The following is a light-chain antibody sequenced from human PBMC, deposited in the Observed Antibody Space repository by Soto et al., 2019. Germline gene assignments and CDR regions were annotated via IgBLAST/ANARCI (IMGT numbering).Light chain of an antibody. V-gene: IGKV1-39*01. J-gene: IGKJ1*01. CDR1: QSISSY. CDR3: QQSYSTPRT. Sequence: DIQMTQSPSSLSASVGDRVTITCRASQSISSYLNWYQQKPGKAPKLLIYAASSLQSGVPSRLSGSGSGPDFTLTISSLQPEDFATYYCQQSYSTPRTFGQGTKVEIK. CDR2: AAS.